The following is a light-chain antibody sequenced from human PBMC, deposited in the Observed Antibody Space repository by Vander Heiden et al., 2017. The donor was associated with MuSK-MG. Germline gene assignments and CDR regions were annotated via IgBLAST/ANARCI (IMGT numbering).Light chain of an antibody. CDR1: NSNIGAGYD. V-gene: IGLV1-40*01. J-gene: IGLJ1*01. CDR3: QSYDSSLTASV. CDR2: DNI. Sequence: QSVLTQPPSVSGAPGQRVTISCTGSNSNIGAGYDVHWYQQLPGRAPKVLIFDNIKRPSGVSDRFSGSNSGTSASLAITGLQAEDEADYYCQSYDSSLTASVFGTGTKVTVL.